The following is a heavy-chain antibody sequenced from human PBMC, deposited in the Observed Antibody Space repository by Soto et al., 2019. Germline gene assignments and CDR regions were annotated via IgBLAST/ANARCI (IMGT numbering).Heavy chain of an antibody. CDR3: TRGDAGDY. Sequence: GGSLRLSCAASGFTFSNYAMSWVRQAPGKGLEWVGFVRRKVYGGTTEYAASVKGRFTISRDDSKSIGYLQMNSLQIDDTGVYYCTRGDAGDYWGQGTLVTVSS. J-gene: IGHJ4*02. V-gene: IGHV3-49*04. CDR2: VRRKVYGGTT. D-gene: IGHD1-26*01. CDR1: GFTFSNYA.